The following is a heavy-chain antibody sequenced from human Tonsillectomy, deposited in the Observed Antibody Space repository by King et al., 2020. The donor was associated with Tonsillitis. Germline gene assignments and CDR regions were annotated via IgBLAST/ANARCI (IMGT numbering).Heavy chain of an antibody. V-gene: IGHV3-7*01. Sequence: VQLVESGGGLVQPGGSLRLSCAASGFTFSRYWMNWVRQAPGKGLEWVANIKEDGSEKIYVDSVRGRFTISRDNAKKSLYLQMNNLRPEDTAVYYCTTSRVFEYWGQGTLVTVSS. J-gene: IGHJ4*02. CDR2: IKEDGSEK. CDR3: TTSRVFEY. CDR1: GFTFSRYW.